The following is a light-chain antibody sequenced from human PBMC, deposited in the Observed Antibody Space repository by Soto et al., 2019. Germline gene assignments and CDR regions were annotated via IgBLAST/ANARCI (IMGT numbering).Light chain of an antibody. CDR2: AAS. Sequence: EIVLTQSPGTLSLPPGYRSTVSCRAGQTVPSNYVAWYQHKPGQAPRLLIYAASTRATGIPDRFSGSASGTVFTLTITRLEPEDFAVYFCQQYGSSPRTFGQGTRLEIK. V-gene: IGKV3-20*01. CDR3: QQYGSSPRT. J-gene: IGKJ5*01. CDR1: QTVPSNY.